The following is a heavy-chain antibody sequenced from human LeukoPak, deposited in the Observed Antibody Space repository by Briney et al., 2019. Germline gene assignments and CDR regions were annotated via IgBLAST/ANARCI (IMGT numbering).Heavy chain of an antibody. CDR1: GFTFSSYG. D-gene: IGHD3-22*01. CDR3: AEARYYDSSGPFDY. Sequence: GGSLRLSCAASGFTFSSYGMHWVRQAPGKGLEWVSSISGSATNTYYADSVKGRFTISRDKSKNTLDLQMNSLRAEDTAVYYCAEARYYDSSGPFDYWGQGTLVTVSS. J-gene: IGHJ4*02. CDR2: ISGSATNT. V-gene: IGHV3-23*01.